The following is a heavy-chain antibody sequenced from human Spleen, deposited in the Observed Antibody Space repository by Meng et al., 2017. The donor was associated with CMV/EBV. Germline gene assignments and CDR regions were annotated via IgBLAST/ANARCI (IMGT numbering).Heavy chain of an antibody. D-gene: IGHD5-12*01. CDR3: TRLYRGYSADY. J-gene: IGHJ4*02. V-gene: IGHV5-51*01. CDR2: IFPSDSDT. Sequence: KVSCKASGFSFTGNWIGWVRQMPGKGLEWVGVIFPSDSDTTYSPSFEGQVTMSVDKSISTAYLQWSSLKASDTAMYYCTRLYRGYSADYWGQGTPVTVSS. CDR1: GFSFTGNW.